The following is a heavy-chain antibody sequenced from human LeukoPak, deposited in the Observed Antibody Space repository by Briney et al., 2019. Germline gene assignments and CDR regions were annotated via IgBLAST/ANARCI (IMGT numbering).Heavy chain of an antibody. Sequence: SETLSLTCTVSGGSISSSNYYWGWIRQSPGKGLEWIGSIYYSAYYNPSLTSRVTISVDTSKNQFSLKLNSVTAADTAVYYCARKPGYSGTYWYFDYWSQGTLVTVSS. CDR1: GGSISSSNYY. V-gene: IGHV4-39*07. CDR2: IYYSA. CDR3: ARKPGYSGTYWYFDY. D-gene: IGHD1-26*01. J-gene: IGHJ4*02.